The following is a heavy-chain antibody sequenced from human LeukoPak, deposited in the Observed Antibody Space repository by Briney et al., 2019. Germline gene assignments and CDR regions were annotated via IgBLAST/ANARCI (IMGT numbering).Heavy chain of an antibody. V-gene: IGHV3-48*03. CDR2: ISSSGSTI. CDR1: GFTFSSYE. Sequence: PGGSLRLSCAASGFTFSSYEMNWVRQAPGKGLKWVSYISSSGSTIYYADSVKGRFTISRDNAKNSLYLQMNSLRAEDTAVYYCARNSGSYDFDYWGQGTLVTVSS. CDR3: ARNSGSYDFDY. J-gene: IGHJ4*02. D-gene: IGHD1-26*01.